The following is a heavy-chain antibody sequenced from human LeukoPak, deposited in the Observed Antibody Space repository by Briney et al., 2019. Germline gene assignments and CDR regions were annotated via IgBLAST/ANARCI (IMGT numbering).Heavy chain of an antibody. CDR2: IYYNGSN. CDR3: ARQFVGYYDSSGASYFDY. CDR1: GRSISSYY. D-gene: IGHD3-22*01. V-gene: IGHV4-59*08. Sequence: SDTLSLTCTVSGRSISSYYWSWIRQPPGKGLECIGYIYYNGSNNYNPSLKSRVFISVDTSTNQLSLKLSSVTAATTAVYYCARQFVGYYDSSGASYFDYWGQGTLVTVSS. J-gene: IGHJ4*02.